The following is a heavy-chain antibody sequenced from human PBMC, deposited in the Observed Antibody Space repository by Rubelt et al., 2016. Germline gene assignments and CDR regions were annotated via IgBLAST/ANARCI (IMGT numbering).Heavy chain of an antibody. J-gene: IGHJ5*02. CDR1: GFTFSTYW. Sequence: GEIGGGLVHPGGSLRLSCVASGFTFSTYWMHWVRQAPGKGLVWVSRINSDGSSTSYADSVKGRFTISRDNAKNTLYLQMNSLRAEDTAVYYCARRVRGTSYTWFDPWGQGTLVTVSS. D-gene: IGHD2-2*01. V-gene: IGHV3-74*01. CDR3: ARRVRGTSYTWFDP. CDR2: INSDGSST.